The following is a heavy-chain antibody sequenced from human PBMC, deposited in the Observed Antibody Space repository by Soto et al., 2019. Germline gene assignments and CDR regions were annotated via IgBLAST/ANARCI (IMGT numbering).Heavy chain of an antibody. V-gene: IGHV3-23*01. D-gene: IGHD3-10*01. J-gene: IGHJ4*02. Sequence: PGGSLRPSCASSGFPFPQYDMNWFRQAPGKGLEWVAVVGRFGNTYDRDSVRGRFTISRDDSRNLVYLQMSRLRLDDTTVCFCAKEGRQGSPAGDYFDSWGPGTLVTVSS. CDR1: GFPFPQYD. CDR2: VVGRFGNT. CDR3: AKEGRQGSPAGDYFDS.